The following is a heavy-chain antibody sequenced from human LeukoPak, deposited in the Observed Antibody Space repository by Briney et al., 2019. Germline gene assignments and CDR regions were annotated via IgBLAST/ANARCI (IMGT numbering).Heavy chain of an antibody. V-gene: IGHV1-24*01. CDR1: GYTLTELS. J-gene: IGHJ5*02. D-gene: IGHD5-24*01. CDR3: ARWVTPLRGFDP. Sequence: ASVKVSCKVSGYTLTELSMHWVRQAPGKGLEWMGGFDPEDGETIYAQKFQGRVTITADKSTSTAYMELSSLRSEDTAVYYCARWVTPLRGFDPWAQGTLVTVSS. CDR2: FDPEDGET.